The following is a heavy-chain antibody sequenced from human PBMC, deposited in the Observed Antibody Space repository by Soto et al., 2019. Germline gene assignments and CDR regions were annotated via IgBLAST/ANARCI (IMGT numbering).Heavy chain of an antibody. CDR1: GGSFSGYY. CDR2: INHSGSA. V-gene: IGHV4-34*01. CDR3: ARGLITGSHYSGGWYYFDS. Sequence: SETLSLTCTVYGGSFSGYYWSWIRQPPGKGLQWIGQINHSGSASYNPSLKSRVTISVHTSNSQFSLELSSVTAADTAVYYCARGLITGSHYSGGWYYFDSWGQGTQVTFSS. D-gene: IGHD6-19*01. J-gene: IGHJ4*02.